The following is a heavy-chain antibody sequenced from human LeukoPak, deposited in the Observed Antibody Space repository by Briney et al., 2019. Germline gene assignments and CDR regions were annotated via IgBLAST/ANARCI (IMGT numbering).Heavy chain of an antibody. D-gene: IGHD2-15*01. CDR2: MYHGGST. V-gene: IGHV4-59*01. J-gene: IGHJ4*02. Sequence: SETLSLTCTVSGGSISTYYWTWLRQPPGKGLEWLGYMYHGGSTNYNPSLKSRVTISGDTSKNQFSLKLSSVTAADTAVYYCARDVGSPYCSGGSCPLGYWGQGILVTVSS. CDR3: ARDVGSPYCSGGSCPLGY. CDR1: GGSISTYY.